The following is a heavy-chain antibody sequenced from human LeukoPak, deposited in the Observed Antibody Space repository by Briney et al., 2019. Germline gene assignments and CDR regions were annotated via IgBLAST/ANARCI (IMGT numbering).Heavy chain of an antibody. CDR2: IRYDGSNK. CDR3: ATGRGYSSSSSALFDY. CDR1: GFTFSSYG. V-gene: IGHV3-30*02. Sequence: GGSLRLSCAASGFTFSSYGMHWVRQAPGKGLEWVAFIRYDGSNKYYADSVKGRFTISRDNSKNTLYLQMNSLRAEDTAVYYCATGRGYSSSSSALFDYWGQGTLVTVSS. J-gene: IGHJ4*02. D-gene: IGHD6-6*01.